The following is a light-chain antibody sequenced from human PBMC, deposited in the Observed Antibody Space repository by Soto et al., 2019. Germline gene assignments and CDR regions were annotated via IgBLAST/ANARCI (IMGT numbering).Light chain of an antibody. CDR3: LQINSYPYT. V-gene: IGKV1-9*01. J-gene: IGKJ2*01. CDR1: QGITTY. Sequence: IQVTQSPSSLPASVGDRVTITCRASQGITTYLAWYQQKPGKAPKLLIYAASALQSGVPSRFSGSGSGTDFTPTISSLQPEDFATYYCLQINSYPYTFGQGTKLEIK. CDR2: AAS.